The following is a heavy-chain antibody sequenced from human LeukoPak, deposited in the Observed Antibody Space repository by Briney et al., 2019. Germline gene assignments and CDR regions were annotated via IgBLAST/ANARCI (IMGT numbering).Heavy chain of an antibody. CDR1: GFTFSSYA. Sequence: GGSLRLSCAASGFTFSSYAMNWVRQAPGKGLECVSAISGSAGSTYYADSVKGRFTISRDNSKNTLYLQMNSLTAEDTAVYYCAKHHYSGSYYFDSWGQGTLVTVSS. CDR3: AKHHYSGSYYFDS. V-gene: IGHV3-23*01. CDR2: ISGSAGST. J-gene: IGHJ4*02. D-gene: IGHD1-26*01.